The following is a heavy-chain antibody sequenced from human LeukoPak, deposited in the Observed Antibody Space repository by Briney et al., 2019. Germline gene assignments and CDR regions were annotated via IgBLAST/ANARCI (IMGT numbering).Heavy chain of an antibody. J-gene: IGHJ4*02. CDR1: GYTFTSYG. CDR2: ISAYNGNT. V-gene: IGHV1-18*01. CDR3: ARVRGYSGYDRDFDY. D-gene: IGHD5-12*01. Sequence: ASVKVSCKASGYTFTSYGISWVRQAPGQGLEWMGWISAYNGNTNYAQKLQGRVTMTTDTSTSTAYMVLRSLRSDDTAVYYCARVRGYSGYDRDFDYWGQGTLVTVSS.